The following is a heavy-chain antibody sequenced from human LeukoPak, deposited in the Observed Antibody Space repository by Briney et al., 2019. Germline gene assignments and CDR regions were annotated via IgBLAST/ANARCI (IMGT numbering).Heavy chain of an antibody. CDR3: ARDTRRDGYTWTTYFDF. J-gene: IGHJ4*02. CDR2: ISSSSSYI. Sequence: GGSLRLSCAASGFTFSSYSMNWVRQAPGKGLEWVSSISSSSSYIYYADSVKGRFTISRDNAKNSLFLQMDSLRAEDTAVYYCARDTRRDGYTWTTYFDFWGQGALVTVSS. CDR1: GFTFSSYS. D-gene: IGHD5-24*01. V-gene: IGHV3-21*04.